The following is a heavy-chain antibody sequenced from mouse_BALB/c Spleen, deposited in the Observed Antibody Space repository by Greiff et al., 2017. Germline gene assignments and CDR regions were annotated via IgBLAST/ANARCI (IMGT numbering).Heavy chain of an antibody. CDR2: IDPENGDT. Sequence: VQLQQSGAELVRSGASVKLSCTASGFNIKDYYMHWVKQRPEQGLEWIGWIDPENGDTEYAPKFQGKATMTADTSSNTAYLQLSSLTSEDTAVYYCNAWLRRNYYSIDYWGQGTSVTVSS. J-gene: IGHJ4*01. V-gene: IGHV14-4*02. CDR3: NAWLRRNYYSIDY. CDR1: GFNIKDYY. D-gene: IGHD2-2*01.